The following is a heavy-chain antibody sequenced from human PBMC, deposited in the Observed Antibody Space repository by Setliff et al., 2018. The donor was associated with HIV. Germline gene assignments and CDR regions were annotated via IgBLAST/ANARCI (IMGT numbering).Heavy chain of an antibody. D-gene: IGHD1-26*01. J-gene: IGHJ4*02. CDR3: ARWGSGSYERVFDY. Sequence: AGSLRLSCAASGFRFRSYWMSWVRQAPGKGLESVANVKQDGTETLYVDSVKGRLTISRDNANNLVYLQMNSLRVEDTAVYFCARWGSGSYERVFDYWGQGMLVTVSS. V-gene: IGHV3-7*01. CDR2: VKQDGTET. CDR1: GFRFRSYW.